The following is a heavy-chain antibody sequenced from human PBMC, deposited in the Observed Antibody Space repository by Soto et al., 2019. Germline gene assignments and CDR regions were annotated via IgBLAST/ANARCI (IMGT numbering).Heavy chain of an antibody. Sequence: QVQLVESGGGVVQPGRSLRLSCAASGFTFSSYAIHWVRQAPGKGLEWVAVISYDGSTKYYADSVKGRVTISRDSSKNALYLQMNSLRAEDTAVYYCAREGYDDLWGLDYWGQGTLVTVSS. CDR3: AREGYDDLWGLDY. D-gene: IGHD4-17*01. V-gene: IGHV3-30-3*01. CDR1: GFTFSSYA. CDR2: ISYDGSTK. J-gene: IGHJ4*02.